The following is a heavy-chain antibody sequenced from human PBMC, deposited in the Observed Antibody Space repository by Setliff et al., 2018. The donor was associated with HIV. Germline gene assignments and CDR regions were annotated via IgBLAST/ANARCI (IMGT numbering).Heavy chain of an antibody. CDR1: GGSFSGYY. Sequence: PSETLSLTCAVYGGSFSGYYWSWIRQPPGKGLEWIGEITHRGITDYNPSLKSRATMSIDASQNQFSLKLNSVTAADTAVYYCGSIMVGGAMSYSYYYMDVWGKGTTVTVSS. D-gene: IGHD3-16*01. CDR2: ITHRGIT. J-gene: IGHJ6*03. V-gene: IGHV4-34*01. CDR3: GSIMVGGAMSYSYYYMDV.